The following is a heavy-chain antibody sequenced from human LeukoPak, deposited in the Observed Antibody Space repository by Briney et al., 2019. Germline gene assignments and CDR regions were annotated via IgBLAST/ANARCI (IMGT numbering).Heavy chain of an antibody. D-gene: IGHD1-26*01. J-gene: IGHJ4*02. CDR2: INHSRST. V-gene: IGHV4-34*01. Sequence: PSETLSLTCAVYGGSFSGYYWSWIRQPPGKGLEWIGEINHSRSTNYNPSLKSRVTISVDRSKNQFSLKLSSVTAADTAVYYCARVMSGSYSTFDYWGQGTLVTVSS. CDR3: ARVMSGSYSTFDY. CDR1: GGSFSGYY.